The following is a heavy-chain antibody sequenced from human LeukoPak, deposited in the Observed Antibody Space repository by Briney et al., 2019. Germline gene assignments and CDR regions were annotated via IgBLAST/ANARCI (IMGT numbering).Heavy chain of an antibody. D-gene: IGHD3-22*01. CDR1: GGSFSGYY. V-gene: IGHV4-34*01. CDR2: INHSGST. Sequence: PSETLSLTCAVYGGSFSGYYWSWICQPPGKGLEWIGEINHSGSTNYNPSLKSRVTISVDTSKNQFSLKLSSVTAADTAVYYCARLPYDSSGYYYMESYWGQGTLVTVSS. J-gene: IGHJ4*02. CDR3: ARLPYDSSGYYYMESY.